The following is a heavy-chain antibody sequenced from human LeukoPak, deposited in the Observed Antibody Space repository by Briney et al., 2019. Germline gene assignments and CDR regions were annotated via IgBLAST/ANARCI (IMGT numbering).Heavy chain of an antibody. V-gene: IGHV1-46*01. CDR3: AGERREQLLPPYTRSVTYFDY. Sequence: EASVKVSCKASGYSFTDKYMHWVRQAPGQGLEWMGIINPSGGSTSYAQKFQGRVTMTRDTSTSTVYMELSSLRSEDTAVYYCAGERREQLLPPYTRSVTYFDYWGQGTLVTVSS. CDR2: INPSGGST. D-gene: IGHD1/OR15-1a*01. CDR1: GYSFTDKY. J-gene: IGHJ4*02.